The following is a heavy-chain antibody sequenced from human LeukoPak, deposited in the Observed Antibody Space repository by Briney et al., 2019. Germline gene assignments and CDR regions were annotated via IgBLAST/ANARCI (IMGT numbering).Heavy chain of an antibody. J-gene: IGHJ4*02. CDR3: AKDRARSRAAAGEGYYFDY. CDR1: GFTFSSYG. CDR2: IRYDGSNK. V-gene: IGHV3-30*02. Sequence: GGSLRLSCAASGFTFSSYGMHWVRQAPGKGLEWVAFIRYDGSNKYYADSVKGRFTISRDNSKNTLYLQMNSLRAEDTAVYYCAKDRARSRAAAGEGYYFDYWGQGTLVTVSS. D-gene: IGHD6-13*01.